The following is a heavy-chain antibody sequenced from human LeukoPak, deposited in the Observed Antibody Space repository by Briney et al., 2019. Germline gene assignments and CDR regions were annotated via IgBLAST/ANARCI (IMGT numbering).Heavy chain of an antibody. J-gene: IGHJ4*02. CDR3: ASFPHSSWGLPPQRHDY. Sequence: SETLSLTCTVSGGSISSYYWSWIRQPPGKGLEWIGYIYYSGSTNYNPSLKSRVTISVDTSKNQFSLKLSSVTAADTAVYYCASFPHSSWGLPPQRHDYWGQGTLVTVSS. CDR1: GGSISSYY. CDR2: IYYSGST. V-gene: IGHV4-59*01. D-gene: IGHD6-13*01.